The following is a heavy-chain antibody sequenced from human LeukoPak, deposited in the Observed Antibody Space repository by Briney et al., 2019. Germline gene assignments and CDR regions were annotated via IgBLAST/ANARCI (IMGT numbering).Heavy chain of an antibody. CDR3: ARHYGSGTHPLDY. CDR1: GGSISSGSYY. CDR2: IYTSGST. V-gene: IGHV4-61*02. Sequence: SETLSLTCTVSGGSISSGSYYWSWIRQPAGKGLEWIGRIYTSGSTNYNPSLKSRVTISVDTSKNQFSLKVNSVTAADTAMYYCARHYGSGTHPLDYWGQGTLVIVSS. J-gene: IGHJ4*02. D-gene: IGHD3-10*01.